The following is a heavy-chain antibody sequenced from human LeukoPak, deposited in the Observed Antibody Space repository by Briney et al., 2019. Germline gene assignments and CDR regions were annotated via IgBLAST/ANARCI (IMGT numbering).Heavy chain of an antibody. J-gene: IGHJ1*01. Sequence: PGRSLRLSCAASGFSFGSYAIQWVRQAPGRGPEWVAVISQDGSSEYYADSVKGRFTISRDNSKKTLYLQMNNLRPEDTAIYYCTKDRVSTRLIGAFHHWGQGTLVTVSS. V-gene: IGHV3-30*18. CDR1: GFSFGSYA. CDR3: TKDRVSTRLIGAFHH. D-gene: IGHD1-1*01. CDR2: ISQDGSSE.